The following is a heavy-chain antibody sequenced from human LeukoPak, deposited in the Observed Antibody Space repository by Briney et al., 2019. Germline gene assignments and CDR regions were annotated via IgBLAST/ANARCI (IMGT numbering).Heavy chain of an antibody. V-gene: IGHV3-30*02. Sequence: PGGSLRLSCAASGFTFSSYGMHWVRQAPGKGLEWVAFIRYDGSNKYYADSVKGRFTISRDNSKNTLYLQMNSLRAEDTAVYYCAKLWGVWFGELPLIQSAGLHAFDIWGQGTMVTVSS. J-gene: IGHJ3*02. CDR2: IRYDGSNK. CDR1: GFTFSSYG. CDR3: AKLWGVWFGELPLIQSAGLHAFDI. D-gene: IGHD3-10*01.